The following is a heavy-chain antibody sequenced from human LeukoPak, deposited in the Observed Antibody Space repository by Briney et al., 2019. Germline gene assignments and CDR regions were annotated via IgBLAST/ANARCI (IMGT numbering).Heavy chain of an antibody. CDR3: ATVGESGVGVGRYFDD. Sequence: PGGSLRLSCAASGSTLSDYSMNWVRQAPGKGLEWVSSISSSSSYIYYAESVKGRFTISRDNAKNSLYLQMNSLRAEDTAVYYFATVGESGVGVGRYFDDWGQGTLVTVSS. V-gene: IGHV3-21*01. J-gene: IGHJ4*02. CDR1: GSTLSDYS. D-gene: IGHD1-26*01. CDR2: ISSSSSYI.